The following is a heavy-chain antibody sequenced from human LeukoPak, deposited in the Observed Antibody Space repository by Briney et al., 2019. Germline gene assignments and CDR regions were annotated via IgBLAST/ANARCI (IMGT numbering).Heavy chain of an antibody. CDR1: GFTFDDYA. J-gene: IGHJ3*02. D-gene: IGHD1-1*01. CDR3: AKASTGPEGAFDI. CDR2: ISWNSGSI. V-gene: IGHV3-9*01. Sequence: GGSLRLSCAASGFTFDDYAMHWVRQAPGKGLEWVSGISWNSGSIGYADSVKGRFTISRDNAKNSLHLQMNSLRAEDTALYYCAKASTGPEGAFDIWGQGTMVTVSS.